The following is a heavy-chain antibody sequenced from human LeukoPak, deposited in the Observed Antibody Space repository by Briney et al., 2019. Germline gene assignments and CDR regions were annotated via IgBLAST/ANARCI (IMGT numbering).Heavy chain of an antibody. J-gene: IGHJ4*02. D-gene: IGHD6-13*01. Sequence: ASVKVSCKASGYTFTSYYMHWVRQAPGQGLEWMGITNPSGGSTSYAQKFQGRVTMTRDTSTSTVYMELSSLRSEDTAVYYCARDPSSRYSSSWYPFDYWGQGTLVTVSS. CDR1: GYTFTSYY. CDR3: ARDPSSRYSSSWYPFDY. V-gene: IGHV1-46*01. CDR2: TNPSGGST.